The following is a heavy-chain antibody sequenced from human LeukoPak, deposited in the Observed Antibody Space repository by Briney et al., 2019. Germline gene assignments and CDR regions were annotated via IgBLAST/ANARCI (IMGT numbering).Heavy chain of an antibody. CDR2: MNPSTNGGT. D-gene: IGHD1-26*01. V-gene: IGHV1-2*02. J-gene: IGHJ4*02. Sequence: ASVKVSCKASGYTFTGYYIHWVRQAPGQGLEWMGWMNPSTNGGTNYAQKFQGRVTMTRDTSISTAYMELSSLTSDDTAIYYCAREINTYSGSYFSYWGQGTLVTVSS. CDR1: GYTFTGYY. CDR3: AREINTYSGSYFSY.